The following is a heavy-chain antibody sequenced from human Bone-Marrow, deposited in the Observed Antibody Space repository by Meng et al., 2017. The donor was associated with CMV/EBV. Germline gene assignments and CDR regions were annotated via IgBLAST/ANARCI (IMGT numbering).Heavy chain of an antibody. J-gene: IGHJ4*02. CDR3: TTGLD. CDR1: GFTFSSYA. CDR2: IRSKAYGGTT. D-gene: IGHD3-16*01. Sequence: GGSLRLSCAASGFTFSSYAMSWVRQAPGKGLEWVGFIRSKAYGGTTEYAASVKGRFTISRDDSKNTLYLQMNSLKTEDTAVYYCTTGLDWGQGTLVTVSS. V-gene: IGHV3-49*04.